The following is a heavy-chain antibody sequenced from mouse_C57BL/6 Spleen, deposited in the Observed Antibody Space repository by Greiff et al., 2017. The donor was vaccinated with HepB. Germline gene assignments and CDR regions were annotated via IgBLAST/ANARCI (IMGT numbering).Heavy chain of an antibody. Sequence: EVQLVESGAELVRPGASVKLSCTASGFNIKDDYMHWVKPRPEQGLEWIGWIDPENGDTEYASKFQGKATITADTSSNTAYLQLSSQTSEDTAVYYCTPLITTVVALDYWGQGTTLTVSS. CDR2: IDPENGDT. V-gene: IGHV14-4*01. CDR3: TPLITTVVALDY. CDR1: GFNIKDDY. D-gene: IGHD1-1*01. J-gene: IGHJ2*01.